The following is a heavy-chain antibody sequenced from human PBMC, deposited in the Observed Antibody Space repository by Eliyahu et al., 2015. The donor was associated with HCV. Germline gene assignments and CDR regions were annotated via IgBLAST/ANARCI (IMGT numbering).Heavy chain of an antibody. CDR2: ISANKGTT. Sequence: QVQLVQSGPEVKKPGASVRISCKSSGPPFVTYGICWMRQAPGQGLEWLGCISANKGTTNFAEDFEDRLTMTTDTSTDTVYMDLRGLTYDDTALYYCARHSGRRVLPYWGQGTQVTVSA. V-gene: IGHV1-18*04. CDR1: GPPFVTYG. CDR3: ARHSGRRVLPY. J-gene: IGHJ4*02. D-gene: IGHD6-19*01.